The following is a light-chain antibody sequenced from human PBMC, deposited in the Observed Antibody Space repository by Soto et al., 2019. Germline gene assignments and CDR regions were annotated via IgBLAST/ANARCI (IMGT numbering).Light chain of an antibody. J-gene: IGKJ4*01. CDR2: DAS. CDR3: QQRSNWPPSLT. Sequence: EIVLTQSPATLSLSPGERATPPCRASQSVSSYLAWYQQKPGQAPRLLIYDASNRATGIPARFSGSGSGTDFTLTISSLEPEDSAVYYCQQRSNWPPSLTFGGGTKVEIK. CDR1: QSVSSY. V-gene: IGKV3-11*01.